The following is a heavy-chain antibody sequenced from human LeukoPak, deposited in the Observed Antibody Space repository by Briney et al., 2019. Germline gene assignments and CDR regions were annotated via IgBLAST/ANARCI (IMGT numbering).Heavy chain of an antibody. Sequence: SETLPLTCTVSGGSIRSYYWSWIRQPPGKGLEWIGYIYYSGSTNYNPSLKSRVTISVDTSKNQFSLKLSSVTAADTAVYYCARGTSGSYSGDYWGQGTLVTVSS. J-gene: IGHJ4*02. CDR3: ARGTSGSYSGDY. V-gene: IGHV4-59*08. CDR2: IYYSGST. CDR1: GGSIRSYY. D-gene: IGHD1-26*01.